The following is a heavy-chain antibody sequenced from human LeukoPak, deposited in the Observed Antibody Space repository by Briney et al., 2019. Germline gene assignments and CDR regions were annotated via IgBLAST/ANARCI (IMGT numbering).Heavy chain of an antibody. D-gene: IGHD2-2*01. CDR3: ARDVTPFLLIVVVPAVPDY. Sequence: ASVKVSCKASGYTFTSYGISWVRQAPGQGLEWMGWISAYNGNTNYAQKLQGRVTMTTDTSTSTAYMELRSLRSDDTAVYYCARDVTPFLLIVVVPAVPDYWGQGTLVTVSS. J-gene: IGHJ4*02. V-gene: IGHV1-18*01. CDR2: ISAYNGNT. CDR1: GYTFTSYG.